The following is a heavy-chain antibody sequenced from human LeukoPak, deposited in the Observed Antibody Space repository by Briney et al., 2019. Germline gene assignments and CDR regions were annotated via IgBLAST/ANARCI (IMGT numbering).Heavy chain of an antibody. CDR1: GFTFSSYG. V-gene: IGHV3-30*18. J-gene: IGHJ4*02. CDR3: AKGGYSYGPPLWD. D-gene: IGHD5-18*01. Sequence: GRSLRLSCAASGFTFSSYGMHWVRQAPGKGLEWVAVISYDGSNKYYADSVKGLFTISRDNSKNTLYLQMSSLRAEDTAVYYCAKGGYSYGPPLWDWGQGTLVTVSS. CDR2: ISYDGSNK.